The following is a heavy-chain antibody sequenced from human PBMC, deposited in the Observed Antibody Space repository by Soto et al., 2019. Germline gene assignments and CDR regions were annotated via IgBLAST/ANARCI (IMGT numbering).Heavy chain of an antibody. V-gene: IGHV1-18*01. CDR2: ISAYNGNT. D-gene: IGHD2-2*03. CDR1: GYTFTSYG. CDR3: ARWIKGYYYYGMDV. J-gene: IGHJ6*02. Sequence: ASVKVSCKASGYTFTSYGISWVRQAPGQGLEWMGWISAYNGNTNYAQKLQGRVTMTTDTSTSTAYMELRSLRSDDTAVYYCARWIKGYYYYGMDVWGQGTTVTVSS.